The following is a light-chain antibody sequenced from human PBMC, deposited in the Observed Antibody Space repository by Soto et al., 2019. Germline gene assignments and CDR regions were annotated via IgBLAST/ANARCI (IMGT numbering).Light chain of an antibody. CDR3: HSRA. CDR2: DAS. J-gene: IGKJ5*01. CDR1: QTISRW. V-gene: IGKV1-5*01. Sequence: IQMTQSPATLSASVVYEVTITCRASQTISRWLAWYQQKPGRAPKLLIYDASTLESGVPSRFSGSGSETEFTLTISRLQPDDFATYFCHSRAFGQGTRLAIK.